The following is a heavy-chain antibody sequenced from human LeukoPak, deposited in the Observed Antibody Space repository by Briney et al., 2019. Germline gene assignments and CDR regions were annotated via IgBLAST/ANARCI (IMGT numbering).Heavy chain of an antibody. CDR1: GDSVSSNSAA. V-gene: IGHV6-1*01. CDR2: TYYRSKWYN. J-gene: IGHJ4*02. CDR3: ARDRGGDDSSGYPYYFDY. D-gene: IGHD3-22*01. Sequence: SQTLSLTCAISGDSVSSNSAAWNWIRQSPSRGLEWLGRTYYRSKWYNDYAVSVKGRITINPDTSKNQFSLQLNSVTPEDTAVYYCARDRGGDDSSGYPYYFDYWGQGTLVTVSS.